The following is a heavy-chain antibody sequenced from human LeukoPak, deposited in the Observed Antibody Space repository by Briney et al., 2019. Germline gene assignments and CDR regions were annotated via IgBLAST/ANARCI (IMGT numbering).Heavy chain of an antibody. Sequence: GRSLRLSSAASGFTFSSYAMHWVRQAPGKGLEWVAVISYDGSNKYYADSVKGRFTISRDNSKNTLYVQMNSLRAEDTAVYFCAKLVVVASTPFDFWGQGTLVTVSS. D-gene: IGHD2-15*01. CDR3: AKLVVVASTPFDF. CDR1: GFTFSSYA. V-gene: IGHV3-30-3*02. CDR2: ISYDGSNK. J-gene: IGHJ4*02.